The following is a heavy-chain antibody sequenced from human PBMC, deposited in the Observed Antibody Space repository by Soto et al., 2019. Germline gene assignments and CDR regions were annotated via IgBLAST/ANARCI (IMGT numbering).Heavy chain of an antibody. CDR2: GLRPDYT. CDR3: VARPDRGKSAY. J-gene: IGHJ4*01. V-gene: IGHV4-59*01. Sequence: SETLSLTCTVSGGSINDYYWSWTRQPPGKGLEWIAYGLRPDYTGYNPSLRNRVTISSDTSKNQFSLRLISVTAADTAVYYCVARPDRGKSAYWGQGTLVTVSS. CDR1: GGSINDYY.